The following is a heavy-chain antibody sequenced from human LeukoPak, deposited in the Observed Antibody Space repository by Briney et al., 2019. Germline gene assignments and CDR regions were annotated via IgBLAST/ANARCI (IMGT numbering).Heavy chain of an antibody. CDR3: ARSHASYSSSWEFSYYFDY. D-gene: IGHD6-13*01. CDR1: GFTFSSYW. CDR2: INSEGSST. Sequence: RAGGSLRLSCAASGFTFSSYWMHWVRQAPGEGLVWVSRINSEGSSTRYADSVEGRFTISRDNAKNTLYLQMSSLRVEDTAVYYCARSHASYSSSWEFSYYFDYWGQGTLVTVSS. V-gene: IGHV3-74*01. J-gene: IGHJ4*02.